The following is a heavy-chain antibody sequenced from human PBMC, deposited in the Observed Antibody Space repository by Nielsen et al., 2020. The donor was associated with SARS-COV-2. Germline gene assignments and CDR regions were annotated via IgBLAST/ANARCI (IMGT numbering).Heavy chain of an antibody. CDR3: ARHLEISSYGYLSYFALDV. CDR2: IYHSGST. CDR1: GGSISSGGYS. D-gene: IGHD5-18*01. V-gene: IGHV4-30-2*01. J-gene: IGHJ6*02. Sequence: SETLSLTCAVSGGSISSGGYSWSWIRQPPGKGLEWIGYIYHSGSTYYNPSLKSRVTISVDTSKNQFSLKLSSVTAADTAVYYCARHLEISSYGYLSYFALDVWGQGTTVTVSS.